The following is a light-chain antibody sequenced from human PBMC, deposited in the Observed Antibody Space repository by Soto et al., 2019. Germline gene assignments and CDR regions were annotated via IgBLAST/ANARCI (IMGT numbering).Light chain of an antibody. V-gene: IGKV1-5*01. CDR3: QQNYSNPYT. Sequence: DIQMTQSPSTLSASVGDRVTITCRASQSISSWLACNQQKPGKALRLLIYVPSILKSGVPSRFSGSGSGTDFTLTISSLHPDDFATYYCQQNYSNPYTFGQGTKLEIK. CDR1: QSISSW. J-gene: IGKJ2*01. CDR2: VPS.